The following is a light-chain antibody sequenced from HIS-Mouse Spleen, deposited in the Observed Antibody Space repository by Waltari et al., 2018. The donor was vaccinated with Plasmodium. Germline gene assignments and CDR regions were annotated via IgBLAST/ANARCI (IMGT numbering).Light chain of an antibody. V-gene: IGLV3-10*01. CDR2: EDS. CDR1: ALPKKY. CDR3: YSTDSSGNHRV. Sequence: SYELTQPPSVSVSPGQTARITCSGDALPKKYAYWDQQKSGQAPVLVIYEDSKRPSGIPERVSCSSSGTMATFTISGAQVEDEADYYCYSTDSSGNHRVFGGGTKLTVL. J-gene: IGLJ3*02.